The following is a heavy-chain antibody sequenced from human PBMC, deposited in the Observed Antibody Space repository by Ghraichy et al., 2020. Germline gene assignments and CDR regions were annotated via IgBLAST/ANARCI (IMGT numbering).Heavy chain of an antibody. Sequence: GGSLRLSCAASGFTFSKYAMSWVRQAQGKGLEWVSAVATSGVSTYYADSVKSRFTVSRDNSKNTLYLQMNSLRAEDTAIYYCAKDVLVGGGGVPSHSWGQGPLLTVSS. CDR2: VATSGVST. CDR3: AKDVLVGGGGVPSHS. CDR1: GFTFSKYA. V-gene: IGHV3-23*01. J-gene: IGHJ4*02. D-gene: IGHD1-26*01.